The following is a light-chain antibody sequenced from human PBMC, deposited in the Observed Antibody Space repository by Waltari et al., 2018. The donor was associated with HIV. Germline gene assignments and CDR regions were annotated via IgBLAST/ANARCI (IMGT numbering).Light chain of an antibody. V-gene: IGKV3-11*01. J-gene: IGKJ2*01. CDR2: DSS. CDR1: QRVATY. Sequence: EIVLTQSPRTLSLSPGARATLSCRASQRVATYLAWYQQKPSQAPRLLIYDSSNRAAGIPARFSGSGSGTDFTLTISSLEPEDFAVYYCHQRSTWPPTFGQGTKV. CDR3: HQRSTWPPT.